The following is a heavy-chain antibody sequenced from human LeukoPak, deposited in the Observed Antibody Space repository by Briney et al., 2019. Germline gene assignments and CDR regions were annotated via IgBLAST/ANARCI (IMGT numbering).Heavy chain of an antibody. CDR3: AKTHGYFNQ. V-gene: IGHV3-23*01. D-gene: IGHD3-9*01. CDR2: ISGSGETT. Sequence: GGSLRLSCAASGFTFSSYGMTWLRQTPAKGLEWVSAISGSGETTYYSDSVKGRFTISRDNSKNTLFLQMNSLRVEDAAMYYCAKTHGYFNQWGQGTLVTVSS. J-gene: IGHJ4*02. CDR1: GFTFSSYG.